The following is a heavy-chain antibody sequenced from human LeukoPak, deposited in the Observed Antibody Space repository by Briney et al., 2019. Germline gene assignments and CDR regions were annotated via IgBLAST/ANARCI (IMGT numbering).Heavy chain of an antibody. CDR1: GGSISSSSYY. D-gene: IGHD6-6*01. CDR3: ARHEEYSSFN. V-gene: IGHV4-39*01. Sequence: PSETLSLTCTVSGGSISSSSYYWGWIRQPPGEGLEWIGSIYYSGSTYYNPSLKSRVTISVDTSKNQFSLRLSSVTAADTAVYYCARHEEYSSFNWGQGTLVTVSS. CDR2: IYYSGST. J-gene: IGHJ4*02.